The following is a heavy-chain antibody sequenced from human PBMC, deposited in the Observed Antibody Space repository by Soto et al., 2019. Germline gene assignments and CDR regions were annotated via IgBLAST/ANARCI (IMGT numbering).Heavy chain of an antibody. CDR2: ISYDGSNK. J-gene: IGHJ3*02. Sequence: QVQLVESGGGVVQPGRSLRLSCAASGFTFSSYGIHWVRQAPGKGLEWVAVISYDGSNKYYADSVKGRFTISRDNSKNTLFLQMNSLRAEDTAVYYCAKVSYDSRGRDAFDMWGQGTMVTVSS. V-gene: IGHV3-30*18. CDR3: AKVSYDSRGRDAFDM. D-gene: IGHD3-22*01. CDR1: GFTFSSYG.